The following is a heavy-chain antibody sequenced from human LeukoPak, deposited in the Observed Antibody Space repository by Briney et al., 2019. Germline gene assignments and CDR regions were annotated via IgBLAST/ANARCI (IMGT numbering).Heavy chain of an antibody. J-gene: IGHJ3*02. CDR1: GYTFTSYG. Sequence: ASVKVSCKASGYTFTSYGISWVRQAPGQGLERMGWISAYNGNTNYAQKLQGRVTMTTDTSTSTAYMELRSLRSDDTAVYYCARGSTVVTLIDAFDIWGQGTMVTVSS. CDR3: ARGSTVVTLIDAFDI. D-gene: IGHD4-23*01. V-gene: IGHV1-18*01. CDR2: ISAYNGNT.